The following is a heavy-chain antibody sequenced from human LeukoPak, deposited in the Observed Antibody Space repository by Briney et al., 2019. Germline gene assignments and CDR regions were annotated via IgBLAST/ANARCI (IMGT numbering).Heavy chain of an antibody. J-gene: IGHJ6*04. Sequence: SVKVSCKASGGTFSSYAISWVRQAPGQGLEWMGGIIPIFGTANYAQKFQGRVTITADKSTSTAYMELSSLRSEDTAVYYCARSRPSYCSSTSCFGDYYYYGMDVWGKGTTVTVSS. CDR3: ARSRPSYCSSTSCFGDYYYYGMDV. V-gene: IGHV1-69*06. D-gene: IGHD2-2*01. CDR2: IIPIFGTA. CDR1: GGTFSSYA.